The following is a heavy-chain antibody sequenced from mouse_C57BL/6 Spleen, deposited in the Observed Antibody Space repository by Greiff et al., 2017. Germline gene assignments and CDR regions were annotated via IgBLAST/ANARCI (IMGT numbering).Heavy chain of an antibody. CDR3: ARSIYYDYPFYAMDY. V-gene: IGHV1-42*01. CDR1: GYSFTGYY. J-gene: IGHJ4*01. CDR2: INPSTGGT. D-gene: IGHD2-4*01. Sequence: EVQLQQSGPELVKPGASVKISCKASGYSFTGYYMNWVKQSPEKSLEWIGEINPSTGGTTYNQKFKAKATLTVDKSSSTAYMQLKSLTSEDSAVYYCARSIYYDYPFYAMDYWGQGTSGTVSS.